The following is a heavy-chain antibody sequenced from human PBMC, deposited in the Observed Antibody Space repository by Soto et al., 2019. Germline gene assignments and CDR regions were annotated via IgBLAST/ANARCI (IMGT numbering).Heavy chain of an antibody. D-gene: IGHD5-12*01. CDR1: GFPFSTYG. V-gene: IGHV3-33*01. CDR3: ARDIVATIRRIDY. Sequence: PGGSLRLSCAASGFPFSTYGMHWVRQAPGKGLEWVAVIWYDGSNKYYADSVKGRFTISRDNSKNTLYLEMNSLRAEDTAVYYCARDIVATIRRIDYWGQGTLVTVSS. CDR2: IWYDGSNK. J-gene: IGHJ4*02.